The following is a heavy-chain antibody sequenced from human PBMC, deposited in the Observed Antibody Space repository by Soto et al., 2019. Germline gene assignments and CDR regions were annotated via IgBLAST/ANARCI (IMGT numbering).Heavy chain of an antibody. Sequence: QGLDWLGVINPRGSKTTYAQKFQGRFSMTRDTSTGTVYMELSSLRSEDTAVYYCARETIGTYSGMAVWGPGTTVTVSS. D-gene: IGHD3-10*01. V-gene: IGHV1-46*01. CDR3: ARETIGTYSGMAV. J-gene: IGHJ6*02. CDR2: INPRGSKT.